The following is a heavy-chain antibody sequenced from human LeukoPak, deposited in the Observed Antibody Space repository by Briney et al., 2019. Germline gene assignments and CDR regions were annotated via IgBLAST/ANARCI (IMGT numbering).Heavy chain of an antibody. Sequence: SETLSLTCTVSGGSISSYYWSWIRQPPGKGLEWIGYIYYSGSTSYNPSLKSRVTISVDTSKNQFSLKLSSVTAADTAVYYCASYGSGTPSYGMDVWGQGTTVTVSS. CDR3: ASYGSGTPSYGMDV. V-gene: IGHV4-59*01. CDR2: IYYSGST. CDR1: GGSISSYY. D-gene: IGHD3-10*01. J-gene: IGHJ6*02.